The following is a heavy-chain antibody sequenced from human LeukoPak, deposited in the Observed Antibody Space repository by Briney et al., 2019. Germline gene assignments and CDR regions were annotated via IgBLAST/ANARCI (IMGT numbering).Heavy chain of an antibody. D-gene: IGHD3-10*01. J-gene: IGHJ5*02. CDR2: ISGSGGST. CDR1: GFTFSSYA. Sequence: GGSLRLSCAASGFTFSSYAMSWVRQAPEKGREWVSAISGSGGSTYYADSVKGRFTISRDNSKNTLYLQMNSLRAEDTAVYYCAKDGSRSYYGSGSFLPAWFDPWGQGTLVTVSS. V-gene: IGHV3-23*01. CDR3: AKDGSRSYYGSGSFLPAWFDP.